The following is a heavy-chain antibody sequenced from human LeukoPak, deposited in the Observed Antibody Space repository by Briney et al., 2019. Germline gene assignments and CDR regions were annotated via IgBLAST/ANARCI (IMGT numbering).Heavy chain of an antibody. J-gene: IGHJ4*02. CDR3: AGGFVSCKMAY. CDR1: GGSISAGINY. D-gene: IGHD2-15*01. V-gene: IGHV4-31*03. CDR2: IYDSRFT. Sequence: SQTLYLTCTVSGGSISAGINYWSWVRQHPGKGLEWIGCIYDSRFTYYNSSLQSRVSISVDSSENQLSLKLSSVTAADTAVYYCAGGFVSCKMAYWGQGILVTVSS.